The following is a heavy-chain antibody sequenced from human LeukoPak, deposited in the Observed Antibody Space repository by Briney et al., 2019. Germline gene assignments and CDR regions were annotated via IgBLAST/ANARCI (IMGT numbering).Heavy chain of an antibody. D-gene: IGHD5-12*01. Sequence: ASVKVSCKASGYTFTSYAMHWVRQAPGQRLEWMGWINAGNGNTKYSQKFQGRVTITRDTSASTAYMELSSRRSEDTAVYYCAREGGYGPDYFDYWGQGTLVTVSS. V-gene: IGHV1-3*01. CDR2: INAGNGNT. CDR3: AREGGYGPDYFDY. J-gene: IGHJ4*02. CDR1: GYTFTSYA.